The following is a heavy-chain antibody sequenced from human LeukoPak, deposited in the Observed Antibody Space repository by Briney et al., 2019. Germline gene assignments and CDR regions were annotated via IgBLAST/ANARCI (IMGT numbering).Heavy chain of an antibody. V-gene: IGHV4-4*09. J-gene: IGHJ4*02. CDR3: ATIKRGNIFGYFDF. CDR1: GASMNTHY. D-gene: IGHD5-18*01. Sequence: PSETLSLTCAVSGASMNTHYWSWIRQPPGKGLEWIGYMLDTVTTKDNPSLKSRFTLSADTSKNHFSLRLTSVTAADTAVYYCATIKRGNIFGYFDFWGQGIPVTVSS. CDR2: MLDTVTT.